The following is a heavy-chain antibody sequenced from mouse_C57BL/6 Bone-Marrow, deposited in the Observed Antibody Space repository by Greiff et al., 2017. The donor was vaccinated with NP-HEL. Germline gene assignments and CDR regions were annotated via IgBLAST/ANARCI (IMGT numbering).Heavy chain of an antibody. CDR2: IYPGSGNT. Sequence: VQLQESGPELVKPGATVKISCKASGYSFTSYYIHWVKQRPGQGLEWIGWIYPGSGNTKYNEKFKGKATLTADTSSSTAYMQLSSLTSEDSAVYYCARGRLRPDYWGQGTTLTVSS. J-gene: IGHJ2*01. CDR1: GYSFTSYY. D-gene: IGHD2-4*01. V-gene: IGHV1-66*01. CDR3: ARGRLRPDY.